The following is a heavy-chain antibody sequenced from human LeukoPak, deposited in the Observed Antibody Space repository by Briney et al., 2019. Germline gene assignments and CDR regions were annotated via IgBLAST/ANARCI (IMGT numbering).Heavy chain of an antibody. J-gene: IGHJ5*02. V-gene: IGHV3-53*01. CDR3: ARSSSWFPNWFDP. D-gene: IGHD6-13*01. CDR2: IYSGGST. CDR1: GFTVSSNY. Sequence: PGGSLRLSCAASGFTVSSNYMSWVRQAPGKGLEWVSVIYSGGSTYYADSVKGRFTISRDSSKNTLYLQMNSLRAEDTAVYYCARSSSWFPNWFDPWGQGTLVTVSS.